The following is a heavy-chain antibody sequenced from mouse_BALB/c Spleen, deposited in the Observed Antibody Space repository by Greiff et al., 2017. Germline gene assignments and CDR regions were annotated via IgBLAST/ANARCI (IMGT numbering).Heavy chain of an antibody. CDR3: ARERGLDGGYYGGIAY. D-gene: IGHD2-3*01. CDR1: GFSLTSYG. CDR2: IWAGGSP. J-gene: IGHJ3*01. V-gene: IGHV2-9*02. Sequence: VQLVESGPGLVAPSHTLSITCTASGFSLTSYGVHRVRQPPGKGLEWLGVIWAGGSPNYNSALMSSLSISKDNSKCQVFLKMNSLQTDDTAMYYCARERGLDGGYYGGIAYWGQGTLVTVSA.